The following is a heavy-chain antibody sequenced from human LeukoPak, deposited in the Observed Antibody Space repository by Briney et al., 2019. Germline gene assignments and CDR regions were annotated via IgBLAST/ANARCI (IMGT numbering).Heavy chain of an antibody. CDR3: TRSDSGSYQMDFDY. Sequence: GGSLRLSCAASGFTFSGSSMHWVRQASGKGLEWVGRIRTKTYNYVTAYGASVKGRFTLSRDDSKNTAYLQMNSLKTEDTAVYYCTRSDSGSYQMDFDYWGQGTLVTVSS. D-gene: IGHD1-26*01. CDR1: GFTFSGSS. J-gene: IGHJ4*02. V-gene: IGHV3-73*01. CDR2: IRTKTYNYVT.